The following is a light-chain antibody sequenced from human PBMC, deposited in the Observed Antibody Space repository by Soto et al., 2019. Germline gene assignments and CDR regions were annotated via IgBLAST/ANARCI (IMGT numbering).Light chain of an antibody. CDR2: DVS. Sequence: QSALTQPASVSGSPGQSITISCIGTSSDVGGYNYVSWYQQHPGKAPKLMIYDVSNRPSGVSNRFSGSKSGNTASLTISGLQAEDEADYYCNSYTSSSTPYVFGTGTKVTVL. CDR3: NSYTSSSTPYV. V-gene: IGLV2-14*01. CDR1: SSDVGGYNY. J-gene: IGLJ1*01.